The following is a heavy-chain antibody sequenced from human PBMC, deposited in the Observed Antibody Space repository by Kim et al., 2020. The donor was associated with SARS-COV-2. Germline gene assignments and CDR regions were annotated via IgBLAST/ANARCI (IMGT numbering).Heavy chain of an antibody. CDR3: ARVIAVAGDYYYYYMDV. V-gene: IGHV3-20*04. J-gene: IGHJ6*03. Sequence: GGSLRLSCAASGFTFDDYGMSWGRQAQGKGLEGVTGINWNGGSTGYEDAVKGRFTISRDNAKNSRYLQMNSLRAEDTALYYCARVIAVAGDYYYYYMDVWGKGTTVTVSS. D-gene: IGHD6-19*01. CDR2: INWNGGST. CDR1: GFTFDDYG.